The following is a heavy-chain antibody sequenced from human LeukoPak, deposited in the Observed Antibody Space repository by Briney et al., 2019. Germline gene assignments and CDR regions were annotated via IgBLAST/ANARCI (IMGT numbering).Heavy chain of an antibody. D-gene: IGHD7-27*01. CDR2: IWYVGSNK. J-gene: IGHJ6*03. CDR3: AKSGRTGAGYYYMDV. CDR1: GFTFSSYG. Sequence: GGSLRLSCAASGFTFSSYGMHWVRQVPGKWLEWVAVIWYVGSNKYYADSVKGRFTISRDNSKNTLYLQMNSLRAEDTAVYYCAKSGRTGAGYYYMDVWGKGTTVTVSS. V-gene: IGHV3-33*06.